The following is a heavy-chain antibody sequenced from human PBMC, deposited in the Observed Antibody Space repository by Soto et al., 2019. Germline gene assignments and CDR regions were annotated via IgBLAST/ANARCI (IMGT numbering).Heavy chain of an antibody. D-gene: IGHD2-15*01. CDR2: VSGTGRTT. CDR3: TKDVLYCGGGSCLVGPSYTFDH. Sequence: EVHLLESGGALVQPGGSLRLSCAASGFAFSAYAMNWVRHTPGKGLEWGSSVSGTGRTTDHADSVEGRFIMSRDNSKDTVYLQMNSLRADDTAVYYCTKDVLYCGGGSCLVGPSYTFDHWGQGTLVTVSS. V-gene: IGHV3-23*01. J-gene: IGHJ4*02. CDR1: GFAFSAYA.